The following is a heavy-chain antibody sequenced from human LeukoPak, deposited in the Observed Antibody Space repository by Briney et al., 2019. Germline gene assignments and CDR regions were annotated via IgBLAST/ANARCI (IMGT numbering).Heavy chain of an antibody. J-gene: IGHJ4*02. CDR1: GDSISSSAFY. CDR2: ISYSGKT. D-gene: IGHD3-16*01. Sequence: PSETLSLTCTVSGDSISSSAFYWGWIRQPPGKGLEWIASISYSGKTLYNPPLQTRVTISVDTSKNQFSLKLSSVTAADAAIYYCARDLSGGRSYWGRGTVVTASS. V-gene: IGHV4-39*02. CDR3: ARDLSGGRSY.